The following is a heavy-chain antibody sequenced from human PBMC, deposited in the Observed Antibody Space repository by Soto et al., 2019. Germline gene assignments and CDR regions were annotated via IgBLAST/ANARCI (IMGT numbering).Heavy chain of an antibody. J-gene: IGHJ4*02. Sequence: HGESLKISCKGSGYSFTSYWISWVRQMPGKGLEWMGRIDPSDSYTNYSPSFQGHVTISADKSISTAYLQWSSLKASDTAMYYCARWADYYDSSVGFPYPLNYWGQGTLVTVSS. CDR3: ARWADYYDSSVGFPYPLNY. D-gene: IGHD3-22*01. V-gene: IGHV5-10-1*01. CDR2: IDPSDSYT. CDR1: GYSFTSYW.